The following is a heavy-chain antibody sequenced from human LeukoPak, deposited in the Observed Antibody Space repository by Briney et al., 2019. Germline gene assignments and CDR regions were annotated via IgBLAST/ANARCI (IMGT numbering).Heavy chain of an antibody. V-gene: IGHV4-39*01. CDR2: IYYSGST. Sequence: SETLSLTRSVSGGSISSTIYDWAWIRQPPGKGLEWIGTIYYSGSTFYSPSLKSRVTISVDTSKNQFSLRLSSVTAADTALYYCARHGPGDRRAFDIWGQGTMVTVSS. CDR1: GGSISSTIYD. CDR3: ARHGPGDRRAFDI. J-gene: IGHJ3*02. D-gene: IGHD3-10*01.